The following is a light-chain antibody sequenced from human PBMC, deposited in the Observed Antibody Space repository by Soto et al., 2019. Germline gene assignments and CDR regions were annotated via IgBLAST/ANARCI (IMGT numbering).Light chain of an antibody. CDR2: VAS. CDR1: QSLLHRSGYSY. V-gene: IGKV2-28*01. CDR3: MQTLQTPLT. J-gene: IGKJ4*01. Sequence: DIVMTQSPLSLPVTPGEPASISCSSSQSLLHRSGYSYLDWYLQKPGQSPQLLIYVASNRASGVPDRFSGSGSGTDFTLKISRVEAEDFGVYYCMQTLQTPLTFGGGTKVDIK.